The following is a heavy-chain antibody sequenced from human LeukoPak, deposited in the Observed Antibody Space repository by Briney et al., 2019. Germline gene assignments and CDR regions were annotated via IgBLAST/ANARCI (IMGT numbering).Heavy chain of an antibody. CDR1: GFTFSSYG. CDR2: ISYDGSNK. CDR3: AKFRDAWLGFGELSADY. Sequence: PGGSLRLSCAASGFTFSSYGMHSVRQPPGKGLEWVAVISYDGSNKYHADSVKGRFTISRDNSKNPLYLQMNSLRAEDTAVYYCAKFRDAWLGFGELSADYWGQGTLVTVSS. D-gene: IGHD3-10*01. J-gene: IGHJ4*02. V-gene: IGHV3-30*18.